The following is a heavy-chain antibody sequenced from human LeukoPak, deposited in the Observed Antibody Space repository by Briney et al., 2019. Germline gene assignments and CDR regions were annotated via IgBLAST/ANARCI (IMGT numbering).Heavy chain of an antibody. V-gene: IGHV1-69*13. D-gene: IGHD6-13*01. J-gene: IGHJ4*02. CDR2: IIPIFGTA. Sequence: SVKVSCKASGYTFTSYAISWVRQAPGQGLEWMGGIIPIFGTANYAQKFQGRVTITADESTSTAYMELSSLRSEDTAVYYCAREGIAAAGRSFFDYWGQGTLVTVSS. CDR3: AREGIAAAGRSFFDY. CDR1: GYTFTSYA.